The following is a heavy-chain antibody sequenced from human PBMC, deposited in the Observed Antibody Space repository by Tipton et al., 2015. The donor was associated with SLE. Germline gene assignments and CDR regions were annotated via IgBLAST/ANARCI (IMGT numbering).Heavy chain of an antibody. D-gene: IGHD2-21*01. V-gene: IGHV4-39*07. J-gene: IGHJ4*02. CDR3: ARYIVVVRYFDY. CDR1: GASVRSTSYH. CDR2: IYYDGTA. Sequence: TLSLTCFVSGASVRSTSYHWGWIRQPPGKGLEWIGNIYYDGTAYSTPSLESRVSISVDTSKNQFSLKLSSVTAADTAVYYCARYIVVVRYFDYWGQGTLVTVSS.